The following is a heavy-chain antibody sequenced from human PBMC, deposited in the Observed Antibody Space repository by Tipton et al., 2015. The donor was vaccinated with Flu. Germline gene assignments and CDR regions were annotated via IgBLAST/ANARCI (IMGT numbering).Heavy chain of an antibody. CDR3: ARRSVAGPYNWFDP. Sequence: GLVKPSETLSLTCTVSGGSVNNYFWSWIRQPPGKRLELIGSIYPSGTTYYNPSLTSRVTMSVDTSKNQFSLSLTSVTAADTAVYYCARRSVAGPYNWFDPWGQGILVTVSS. V-gene: IGHV4-4*07. D-gene: IGHD6-19*01. CDR2: IYPSGTT. J-gene: IGHJ5*02. CDR1: GGSVNNYF.